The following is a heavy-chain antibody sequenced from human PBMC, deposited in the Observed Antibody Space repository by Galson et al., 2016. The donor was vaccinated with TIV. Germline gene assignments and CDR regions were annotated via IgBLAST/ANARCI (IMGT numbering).Heavy chain of an antibody. V-gene: IGHV3-74*01. CDR2: ITDDGSDT. Sequence: SLRLSGAASEINFSRFWMHWVRQVPGKGLMWVSRITDDGSDTVYADSVRGRFTTSRDNAMDTLYLQMDSLRAEDTGVYYCARERRYYGVDVWGQGTTVTVS. CDR1: EINFSRFW. J-gene: IGHJ6*02. D-gene: IGHD2-15*01. CDR3: ARERRYYGVDV.